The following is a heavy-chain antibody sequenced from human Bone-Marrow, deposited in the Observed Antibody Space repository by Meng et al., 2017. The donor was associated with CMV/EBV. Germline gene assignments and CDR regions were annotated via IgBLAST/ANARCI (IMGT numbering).Heavy chain of an antibody. V-gene: IGHV3-30*02. CDR2: RWYDGSNK. D-gene: IGHD3-3*01. CDR1: GGTFSSYG. CDR3: ATGTRITIFVVVGDAFDI. J-gene: IGHJ3*02. Sequence: GGTLRLSCAVSGGTFSSYGMHWVRQAPGKGLEWVAVRWYDGSNKYYADSVKGRFTISRDNSKNTLYLQMNSMRAEDTAVYYCATGTRITIFVVVGDAFDIWGQGTMVTVSS.